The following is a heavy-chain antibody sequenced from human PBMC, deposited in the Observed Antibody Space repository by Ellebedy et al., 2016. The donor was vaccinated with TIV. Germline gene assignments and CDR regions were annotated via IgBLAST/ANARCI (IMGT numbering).Heavy chain of an antibody. CDR1: GFTFTQYW. J-gene: IGHJ2*01. Sequence: PGGSLRLSCAASGFTFTQYWLHWVRQAPGKGPVWVSRINSDVSSTTYADSVKGRFTISRDNAKNTLYLQMNSLRAEDTAVYYCARAGSSGWEAYFDLWGRGTLVTVSS. V-gene: IGHV3-74*01. CDR3: ARAGSSGWEAYFDL. D-gene: IGHD6-19*01. CDR2: INSDVSST.